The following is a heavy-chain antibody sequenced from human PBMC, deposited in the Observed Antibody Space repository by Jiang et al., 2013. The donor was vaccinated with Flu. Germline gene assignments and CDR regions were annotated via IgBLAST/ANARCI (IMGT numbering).Heavy chain of an antibody. CDR1: GGSFSGYY. CDR2: INHTGST. Sequence: LLKPSETLSLTCAVYGGSFSGYYWTWIRQPPGKGLEWIGEINHTGSTNYNPSLKSRVTISVDTSKNQFSLSLSSMTAADTAVYYCARGRGSGGSGYRRFDYWGQGTLVTVSS. D-gene: IGHD2-15*01. J-gene: IGHJ4*02. CDR3: ARGRGSGGSGYRRFDY. V-gene: IGHV4-34*01.